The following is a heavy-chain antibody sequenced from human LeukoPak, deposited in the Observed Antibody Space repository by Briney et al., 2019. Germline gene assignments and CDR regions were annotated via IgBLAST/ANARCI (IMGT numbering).Heavy chain of an antibody. CDR3: ARDSGTTGEVKFDP. J-gene: IGHJ5*02. CDR2: IYGSGST. CDR1: GGSIRSY. Sequence: SETLSLTCTVSGGSIRSYWSWIRQPAGKGLEWIGRIYGSGSTDYNPSLKSRVTMSIDTSKNQFSLNPISVTAADTAVYYCARDSGTTGEVKFDPWGQGTLVTVSS. V-gene: IGHV4-4*07. D-gene: IGHD3-10*01.